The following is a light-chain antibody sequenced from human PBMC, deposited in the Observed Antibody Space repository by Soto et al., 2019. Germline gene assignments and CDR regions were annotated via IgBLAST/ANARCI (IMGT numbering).Light chain of an antibody. V-gene: IGKV3-11*01. CDR2: DAS. J-gene: IGKJ5*01. CDR3: QQRSNLIT. Sequence: EIVLTPSPATLSVSPGDRATLSCRASQSVSSYLAWYQQKPGQAPRLLIYDASNRATGVPARFSGSGSGTDFTLTISSLEPEDFAVYYCQQRSNLITFGQGTRLEIK. CDR1: QSVSSY.